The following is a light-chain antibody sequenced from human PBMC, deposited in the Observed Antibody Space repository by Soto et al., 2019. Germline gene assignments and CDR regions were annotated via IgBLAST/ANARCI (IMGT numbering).Light chain of an antibody. CDR3: QQYGSSPST. CDR1: QTVFRHY. Sequence: IELTQSQATLSLSPGERVTPTGSATQTVFRHYIGWSQQKPGQAPRRLILGASIRATGIPARFSGSGSGTDFTLTISRLEPEDFAVYYCQQYGSSPSTFGQGTKVDIK. CDR2: GAS. V-gene: IGKV3-20*01. J-gene: IGKJ1*01.